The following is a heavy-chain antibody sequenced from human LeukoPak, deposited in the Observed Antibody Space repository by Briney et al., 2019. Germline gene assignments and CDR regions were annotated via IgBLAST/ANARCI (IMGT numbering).Heavy chain of an antibody. Sequence: GESLKISCKGSGYIINNYWIAWVRQMPGKGLEWMGIIYPADSDIRYSPSFQGQVTISADKSISTAYLQWNSLKASDTAMYYCTRQEYCSGASCYTWFDPWGQGTLVTVSS. D-gene: IGHD2-15*01. CDR1: GYIINNYW. CDR3: TRQEYCSGASCYTWFDP. J-gene: IGHJ5*02. V-gene: IGHV5-51*01. CDR2: IYPADSDI.